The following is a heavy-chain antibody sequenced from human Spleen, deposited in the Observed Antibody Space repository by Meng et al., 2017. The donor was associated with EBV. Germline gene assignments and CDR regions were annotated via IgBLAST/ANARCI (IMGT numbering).Heavy chain of an antibody. D-gene: IGHD6-13*01. Sequence: QLVLSGGEVDNPGTSMKFAVKASGYPFTYFFIYWARQAPGQGLEWMGRINPNTGGTKYAQKFQGRVTMTRDTSINTAYLELSGLKSEDTAVYYCARGGASWYEDFWGQGTLVTVSS. CDR3: ARGGASWYEDF. CDR1: GYPFTYFF. J-gene: IGHJ4*02. CDR2: INPNTGGT. V-gene: IGHV1-2*06.